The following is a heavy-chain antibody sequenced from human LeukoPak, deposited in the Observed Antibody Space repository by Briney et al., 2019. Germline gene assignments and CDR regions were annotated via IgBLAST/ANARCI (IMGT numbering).Heavy chain of an antibody. Sequence: PSETLSLTCTVSGGSISSSSSYWGWIRQPPGKGLQWIGSIYDSGNTYYNPSLKSRVTISVVTSKKQFSLKLSSVTAEDTAVYYCARLYCGGDCYLSHIDYWGQGTLVTVSS. CDR3: ARLYCGGDCYLSHIDY. D-gene: IGHD2-21*02. V-gene: IGHV4-39*01. CDR2: IYDSGNT. J-gene: IGHJ4*02. CDR1: GGSISSSSSY.